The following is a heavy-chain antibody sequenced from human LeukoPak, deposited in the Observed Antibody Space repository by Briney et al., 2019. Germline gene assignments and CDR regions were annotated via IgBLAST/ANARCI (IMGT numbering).Heavy chain of an antibody. D-gene: IGHD2-15*01. J-gene: IGHJ6*03. CDR3: ARVLRYCSGGNCYSGGLGYMDV. CDR1: GFTFSSYS. Sequence: GGSLRLSCAASGFTFSSYSMNWVRQAPGRGLEWVSSISSSSSYIYYADSVKGRFTISRDNAKNSLFLQMNSLRAEDTAVYYCARVLRYCSGGNCYSGGLGYMDVWGKGTTVTISS. V-gene: IGHV3-21*04. CDR2: ISSSSSYI.